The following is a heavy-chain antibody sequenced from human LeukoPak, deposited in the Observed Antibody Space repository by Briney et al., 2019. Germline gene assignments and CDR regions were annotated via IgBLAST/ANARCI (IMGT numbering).Heavy chain of an antibody. J-gene: IGHJ4*02. V-gene: IGHV1-69*13. Sequence: SMKVSRKASGGTFSTYAIIWVRQAPGQGLEWMGGIIPMFGTANYAQKFQGRVTITADESTSTAYVELSSLRPEDTAIYYCAKLFESGTYNNFFHYWGQGTLVTVSS. D-gene: IGHD3-10*01. CDR2: IIPMFGTA. CDR3: AKLFESGTYNNFFHY. CDR1: GGTFSTYA.